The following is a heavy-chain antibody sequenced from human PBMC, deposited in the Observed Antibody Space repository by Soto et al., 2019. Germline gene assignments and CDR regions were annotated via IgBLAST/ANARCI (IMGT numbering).Heavy chain of an antibody. D-gene: IGHD2-21*02. CDR1: GFTFSGCS. CDR2: ISSSSGNI. J-gene: IGHJ4*02. Sequence: GGSLRLSCVASGFTFSGCSMNWVRQAPGKGLEWVSFISSSSGNIYYADSVKGRSTISRDNAKNSLYLQMNSLRDEDTAVYYCAREATPVVTPWVFDYWGRGTQVTVSS. CDR3: AREATPVVTPWVFDY. V-gene: IGHV3-48*02.